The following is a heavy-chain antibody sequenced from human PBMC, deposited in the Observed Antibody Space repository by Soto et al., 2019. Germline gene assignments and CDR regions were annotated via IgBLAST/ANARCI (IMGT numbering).Heavy chain of an antibody. D-gene: IGHD4-17*01. Sequence: PSETLSLTCTVSGGSISSYYWSWIRQPPGKGLKWIGYIYYSGSTNYNPSLKSRVTISVDTSKNQFSLKLSSVTAADTAVYYCARDYGDYVRYFDYWGQGTLVTVSS. CDR1: GGSISSYY. CDR3: ARDYGDYVRYFDY. CDR2: IYYSGST. V-gene: IGHV4-59*01. J-gene: IGHJ4*02.